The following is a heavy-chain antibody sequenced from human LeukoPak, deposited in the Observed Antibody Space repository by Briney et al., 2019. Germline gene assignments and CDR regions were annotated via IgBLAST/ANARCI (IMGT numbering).Heavy chain of an antibody. Sequence: GGSLRLSCAASGFTFSSYAMHWVRQAPGKGLEWVSGINWNSGSIAYVDSVKGRFTISRDNARNSLYLQMDSLRPEDTALYYCVKDVSSTVYYWYGMDVWGQGTTVTVSS. J-gene: IGHJ6*02. CDR3: VKDVSSTVYYWYGMDV. D-gene: IGHD2-2*01. V-gene: IGHV3-9*01. CDR1: GFTFSSYA. CDR2: INWNSGSI.